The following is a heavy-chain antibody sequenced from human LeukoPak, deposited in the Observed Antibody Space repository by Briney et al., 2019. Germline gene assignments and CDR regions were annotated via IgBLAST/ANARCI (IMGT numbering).Heavy chain of an antibody. J-gene: IGHJ4*02. V-gene: IGHV4-59*01. Sequence: PSETLSLTCTVSGVSISSYYWSWIRQPPGKGLEWIGYIYYGGSTNYNPSLKSRVTISVDTSKNQFSLKLSSVTAADTAVYYCARDNSSSLGVFDYWGQGTLVTVSS. CDR3: ARDNSSSLGVFDY. D-gene: IGHD6-13*01. CDR2: IYYGGST. CDR1: GVSISSYY.